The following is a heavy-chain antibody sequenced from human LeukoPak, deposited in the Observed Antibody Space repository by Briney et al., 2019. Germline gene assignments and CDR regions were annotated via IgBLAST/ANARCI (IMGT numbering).Heavy chain of an antibody. CDR1: GGSISSGGYY. V-gene: IGHV4-30-2*01. CDR3: ASGLGYSYGKGPLDY. CDR2: IYHSGST. J-gene: IGHJ4*02. Sequence: SETLSLTCTVSGGSISSGGYYWSWIRQPPGKGLEWIGYIYHSGSTYYNPSLKSRVTISVDRSKNQFSLKLSSVAAADTAVYYCASGLGYSYGKGPLDYWGQGTLVTVSS. D-gene: IGHD5-18*01.